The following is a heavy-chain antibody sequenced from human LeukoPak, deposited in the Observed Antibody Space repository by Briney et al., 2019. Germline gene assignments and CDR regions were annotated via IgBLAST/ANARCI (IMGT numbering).Heavy chain of an antibody. CDR3: ARGSGYSSMGN. D-gene: IGHD6-13*01. J-gene: IGHJ4*02. V-gene: IGHV4-59*01. Sequence: SETLSLTCTVSDGSISGYYWSWIRQPPGKGLEWIGYIYNSGSTNYNPSPKSRVTISVDTSKNQFFLNLRSVTAADTAVYYCARGSGYSSMGNWGQGTLVIVSS. CDR1: DGSISGYY. CDR2: IYNSGST.